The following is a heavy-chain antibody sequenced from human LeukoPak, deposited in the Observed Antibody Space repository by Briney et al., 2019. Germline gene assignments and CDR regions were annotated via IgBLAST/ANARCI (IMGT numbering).Heavy chain of an antibody. CDR3: ARESSSGWYSDAFDI. CDR1: GFTFSSYG. Sequence: GGSLRLSCAASGFTFSSYGMHWVRQAPGKGLEWVAVISYDGSNKYYADSVKGRFTISRDNSKNTLYLQMNSLRAEDTAVYYCARESSSGWYSDAFDIWGQGTLVTVSS. CDR2: ISYDGSNK. V-gene: IGHV3-30*03. J-gene: IGHJ3*02. D-gene: IGHD6-19*01.